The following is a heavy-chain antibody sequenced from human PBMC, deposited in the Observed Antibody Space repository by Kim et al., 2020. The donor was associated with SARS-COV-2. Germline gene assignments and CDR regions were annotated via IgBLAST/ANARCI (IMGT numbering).Heavy chain of an antibody. Sequence: SETLSLTCTVSGGSVSSGSYYWSWIRQPPGKGLEWIGYIYYSGSTNYNPSLKSRVTISVDTSKNQFSLKLSSVTAADTAVYYCARRERTVTTYYWYFDL. CDR1: GGSVSSGSYY. CDR3: ARRERTVTTYYWYFDL. J-gene: IGHJ2*01. V-gene: IGHV4-61*01. CDR2: IYYSGST. D-gene: IGHD4-17*01.